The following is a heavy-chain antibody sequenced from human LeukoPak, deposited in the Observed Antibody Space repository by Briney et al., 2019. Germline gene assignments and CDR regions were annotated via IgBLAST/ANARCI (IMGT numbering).Heavy chain of an antibody. CDR1: GGSISSYY. D-gene: IGHD2-8*01. CDR2: IYYSGST. V-gene: IGHV4-59*01. J-gene: IGHJ6*03. Sequence: SETLSLTCTVSGGSISSYYWSWIRQPPGKGLEWIGYIYYSGSTNYNPSLKSRVTISVDTSKNQFSLKLSSVTAADTAAYYCARDRRHFTNGVCYYYYYMDVWGKGTTVTVSS. CDR3: ARDRRHFTNGVCYYYYYMDV.